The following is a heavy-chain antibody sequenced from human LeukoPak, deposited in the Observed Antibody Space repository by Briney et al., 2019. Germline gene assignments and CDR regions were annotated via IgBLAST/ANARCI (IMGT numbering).Heavy chain of an antibody. J-gene: IGHJ4*02. V-gene: IGHV4-39*01. CDR1: GGSINRWRHY. D-gene: IGHD4-17*01. Sequence: PSETLSLTCSASGGSINRWRHYWGWIRQPPGKELEWIGIIYYMGGTYYNPSLKSRVTIAAASPKNLSTLKLSSVSAADTAVYCCATKARPTDDGDYYIDSWGLGTLVIVSS. CDR3: ATKARPTDDGDYYIDS. CDR2: IYYMGGT.